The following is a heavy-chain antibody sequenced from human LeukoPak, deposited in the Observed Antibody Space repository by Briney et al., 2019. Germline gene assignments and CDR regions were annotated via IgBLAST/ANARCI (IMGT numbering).Heavy chain of an antibody. Sequence: SETLSLTCAVYGGSFSGYYWSWIRQPPGKGLEWIGEINHSGSTNYNPSLKSRVTISLDTSKSQFSLKLNSVTAADTAVYYCVRGLGSGSYFGYWGQGTLVTVSS. J-gene: IGHJ4*02. CDR3: VRGLGSGSYFGY. CDR2: INHSGST. D-gene: IGHD1-26*01. V-gene: IGHV4-34*01. CDR1: GGSFSGYY.